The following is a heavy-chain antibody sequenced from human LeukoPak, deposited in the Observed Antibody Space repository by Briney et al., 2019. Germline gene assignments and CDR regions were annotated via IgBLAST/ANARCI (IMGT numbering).Heavy chain of an antibody. J-gene: IGHJ4*02. CDR2: ISGSGDTT. CDR1: GLTFSSYA. V-gene: IGHV3-23*01. D-gene: IGHD2-2*01. Sequence: GGSLRLSCAASGLTFSSYAMSWVRQAPGKGLDWVSAISGSGDTTYYADSVKGRFTISRDNSKNTLYLQMNSLRAEDTAVYYCAREVPGFDYWGQGTLVTVSS. CDR3: AREVPGFDY.